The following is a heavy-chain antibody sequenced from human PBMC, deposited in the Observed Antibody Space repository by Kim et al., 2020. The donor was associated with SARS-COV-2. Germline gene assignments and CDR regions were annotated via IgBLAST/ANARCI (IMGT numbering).Heavy chain of an antibody. J-gene: IGHJ4*02. Sequence: GGSLRLSCAASGFAFSSCAMSWVRQAPGKGLEWVSVISGSGGSTYYADSVKGRFTISIDNSRNTRYLQINSLRAEDTAAYYCQSKTGDGTGWGQVTVVT. CDR3: QSKTGDGTG. V-gene: IGHV3-23*01. CDR1: GFAFSSCA. D-gene: IGHD7-27*01. CDR2: ISGSGGST.